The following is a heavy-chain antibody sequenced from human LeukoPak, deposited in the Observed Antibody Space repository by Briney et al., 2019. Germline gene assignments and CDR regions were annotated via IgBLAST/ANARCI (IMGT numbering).Heavy chain of an antibody. V-gene: IGHV3-30*04. CDR3: ARDESFGSGSYSRY. J-gene: IGHJ4*02. Sequence: GRSLRLSYAASGFTFSSYAMHWVRQAPGKGLEWAAVISYDGSNKYYADSVKGRFTISRDNSKNTLYLQMNSLRAEDTAVYYCARDESFGSGSYSRYWGQGTLVTVSS. CDR2: ISYDGSNK. D-gene: IGHD3-10*01. CDR1: GFTFSSYA.